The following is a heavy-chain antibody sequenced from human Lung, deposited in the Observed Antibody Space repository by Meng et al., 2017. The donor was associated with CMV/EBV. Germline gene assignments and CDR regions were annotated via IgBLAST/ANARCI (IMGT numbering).Heavy chain of an antibody. D-gene: IGHD3-10*01. CDR1: GFSISGFY. V-gene: IGHV4-4*07. J-gene: IGHJ4*02. CDR3: ATGSGDFDQ. Sequence: QVHLQESGPGLVKPAETLSLTCSVSGFSISGFYWSWIRQPAGKGLEWIGRIYINGDTNYHPSLKSRGTISKDTSKNQISLRLTSVTAADTAIYYCATGSGDFDQWGRGTLVTVSS. CDR2: IYINGDT.